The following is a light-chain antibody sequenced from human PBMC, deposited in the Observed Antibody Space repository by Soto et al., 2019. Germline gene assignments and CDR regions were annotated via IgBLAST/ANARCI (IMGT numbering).Light chain of an antibody. CDR1: SSDVGGYNH. J-gene: IGLJ3*02. CDR3: CSYTSRTTWV. Sequence: QSVLTQPASVSGSPGQSITISCTGTSSDVGGYNHVSWFQQHPGRAPKLMIYEVTHRPSGVSNRFSGSKSGNTASLSISGLQPEDEADYFCCSYTSRTTWVFGGGTKVTVL. V-gene: IGLV2-14*01. CDR2: EVT.